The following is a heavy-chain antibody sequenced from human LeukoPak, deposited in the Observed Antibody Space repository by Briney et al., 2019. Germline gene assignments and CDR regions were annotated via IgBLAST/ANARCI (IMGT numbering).Heavy chain of an antibody. D-gene: IGHD3-10*01. CDR3: AKDRDYYGSGDDY. CDR2: ISGSGGST. CDR1: GFTFSSYG. J-gene: IGHJ4*02. V-gene: IGHV3-23*01. Sequence: GGTLRLSCAASGFTFSSYGMSWVRQAPGKGLEWVSAISGSGGSTYYADSVKGRLTISRDNSKNTLYLQMNSLRAEDTAVYYCAKDRDYYGSGDDYWGQGTQVTVSS.